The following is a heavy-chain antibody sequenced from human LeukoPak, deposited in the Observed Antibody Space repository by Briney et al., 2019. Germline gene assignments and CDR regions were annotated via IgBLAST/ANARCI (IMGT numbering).Heavy chain of an antibody. D-gene: IGHD3-3*01. CDR2: MNPNSGNT. CDR3: ARVIITIFGVVDAFDI. V-gene: IGHV1-8*03. J-gene: IGHJ3*02. CDR1: GYTFTSYD. Sequence: ASVKVSCKASGYTFTSYDINWVRQATGQGLEWMGWMNPNSGNTGYAQKFQGGVTITRNTSISTAYMELSSLRSEDTAVYYCARVIITIFGVVDAFDIWGQGTMVTVSS.